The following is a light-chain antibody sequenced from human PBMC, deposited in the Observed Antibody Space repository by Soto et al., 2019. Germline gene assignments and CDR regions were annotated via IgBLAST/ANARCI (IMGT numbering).Light chain of an antibody. Sequence: DIQMTQSPSSLSASVEDRVIITCRASQSISNHLNWYQQKPGKAPKLPIFAASSLQSGVPSRFSGSRSGPDFTLTISSLQPEDFATYYCQQSYSSPRTFGQGTKVDIK. J-gene: IGKJ2*01. CDR1: QSISNH. V-gene: IGKV1-39*01. CDR3: QQSYSSPRT. CDR2: AAS.